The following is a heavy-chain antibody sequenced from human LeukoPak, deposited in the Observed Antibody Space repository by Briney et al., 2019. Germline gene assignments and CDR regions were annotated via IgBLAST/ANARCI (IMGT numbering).Heavy chain of an antibody. Sequence: GESLKISCKGSGYSFTSYWIGWVRQVPGKGLEWMGIIYPGDSDTRYSPSFQGQVTISADKSISTAYLQWSSLKASDTAMYYCARRPDYMGAHIDYWGQGTLVTVSS. V-gene: IGHV5-51*01. J-gene: IGHJ4*02. D-gene: IGHD4-11*01. CDR1: GYSFTSYW. CDR2: IYPGDSDT. CDR3: ARRPDYMGAHIDY.